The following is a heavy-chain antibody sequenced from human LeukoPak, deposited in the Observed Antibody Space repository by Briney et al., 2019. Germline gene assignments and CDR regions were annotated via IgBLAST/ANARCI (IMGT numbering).Heavy chain of an antibody. CDR1: AFTVSMYS. CDR2: IGSRTGNI. J-gene: IGHJ4*02. D-gene: IGHD1-26*01. CDR3: ASATEPLAHGGSTYLDY. Sequence: GGSLRLSCAASAFTVSMYSMNSVRQAPGKGLEWVAFIGSRTGNIYYADSVKGRFSISRDNAKDSVYLQMNSLRVDDTAVYYCASATEPLAHGGSTYLDYWGQGTLVTVSS. V-gene: IGHV3-21*01.